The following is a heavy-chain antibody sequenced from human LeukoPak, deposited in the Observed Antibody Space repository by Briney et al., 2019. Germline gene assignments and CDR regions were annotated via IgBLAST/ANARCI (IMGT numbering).Heavy chain of an antibody. V-gene: IGHV1-24*01. CDR3: ARDKAAAADY. CDR1: GYTLTELS. J-gene: IGHJ4*02. D-gene: IGHD6-13*01. Sequence: ASVKVSCKVSGYTLTELSMHWVRQAPGKGLEWMGGFDPEDGETIYAQKFQGRVTITRDTSASTAYMELSSLRSEDTAVYYCARDKAAAADYWGQGTLVTVSS. CDR2: FDPEDGET.